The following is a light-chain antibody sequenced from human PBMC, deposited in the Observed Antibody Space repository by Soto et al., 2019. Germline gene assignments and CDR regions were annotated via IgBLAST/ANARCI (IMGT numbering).Light chain of an antibody. CDR3: MQGLETPRT. Sequence: DIVMTQSPLSLPVTPGEPASISCRSSQSLLHSNGYNYLDWYLQKPGQSPQLLIYLGSSRASGGTDRFRVSGSGTDFTLKISRVEAEDVGISYCMQGLETPRTLGQGTKVDVK. V-gene: IGKV2-28*01. CDR1: QSLLHSNGYNY. CDR2: LGS. J-gene: IGKJ1*01.